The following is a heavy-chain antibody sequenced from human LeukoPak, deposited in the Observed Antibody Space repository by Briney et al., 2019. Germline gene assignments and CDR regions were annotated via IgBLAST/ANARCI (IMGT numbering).Heavy chain of an antibody. J-gene: IGHJ6*02. CDR1: GGSFSGYY. CDR3: ARDRRRITIFGVVIATHYYYGMDV. Sequence: SETLSLTCAVYGGSFSGYYWSWIRQPPGKGLEWIGEINHSGSTTSNPSLKSRVTISVDTSKNQFSLKLSSVTAADTAVYYCARDRRRITIFGVVIATHYYYGMDVWGQGTTVTVSS. D-gene: IGHD3-3*01. V-gene: IGHV4-34*01. CDR2: INHSGST.